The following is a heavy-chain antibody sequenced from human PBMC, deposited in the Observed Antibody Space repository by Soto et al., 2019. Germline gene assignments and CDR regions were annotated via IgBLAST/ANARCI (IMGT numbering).Heavy chain of an antibody. V-gene: IGHV1-18*04. CDR3: ARLHGYSSGWYDY. J-gene: IGHJ4*02. CDR1: GYTFSSNG. Sequence: QVQLVQSGAEVKKPGASVKVSCKASGYTFSSNGVSWVRQAPGQGLEWMGWISTFNGNAHYAQKFQGRVTMTTDTSTNPAYMELTSLSSDDTAVYYCARLHGYSSGWYDYWGQGTLVTVS. D-gene: IGHD6-19*01. CDR2: ISTFNGNA.